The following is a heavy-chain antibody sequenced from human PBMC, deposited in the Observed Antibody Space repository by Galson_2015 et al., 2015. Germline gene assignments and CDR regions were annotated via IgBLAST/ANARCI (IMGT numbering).Heavy chain of an antibody. CDR3: ARGAVGAFDYWYFDL. Sequence: SLRLSCAASGFTFSSYSMNWVRQAPGKGLEWVSSISSSSSYIYYADSVKGRFTISRDNAKNSLYLQMNSLRAEDTAVYYCARGAVGAFDYWYFDLWGRGTLVTVSS. D-gene: IGHD1-26*01. V-gene: IGHV3-21*01. J-gene: IGHJ2*01. CDR1: GFTFSSYS. CDR2: ISSSSSYI.